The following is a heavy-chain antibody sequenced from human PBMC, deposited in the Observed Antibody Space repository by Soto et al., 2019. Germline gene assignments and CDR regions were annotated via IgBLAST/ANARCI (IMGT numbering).Heavy chain of an antibody. CDR1: GYTFTSYA. CDR2: INAGNGNT. V-gene: IGHV1-3*01. J-gene: IGHJ3*02. Sequence: ASVKVSCKASGYTFTSYAMHWVRQAPGQRLEWMGWINAGNGNTKYSQKFQGRVTITRGTSASTAYMELSSLRSEDTAVYYCARARLKNIVVGHGALDIWGQGTMVTVSS. CDR3: ARARLKNIVVGHGALDI. D-gene: IGHD2-15*01.